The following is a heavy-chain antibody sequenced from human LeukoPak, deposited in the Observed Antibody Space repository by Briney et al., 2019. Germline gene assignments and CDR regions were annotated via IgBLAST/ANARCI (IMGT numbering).Heavy chain of an antibody. J-gene: IGHJ4*02. V-gene: IGHV1-2*02. CDR3: TRGETGRDSSGYFGY. Sequence: ASVKVSCKASGYTFTSYGISWVRQAPGQGLEWMGWINPNSGGTNYAQKFQGRVTVTRDTSISTAYMELSSLRSDDTAVYYCTRGETGRDSSGYFGYWGQGTLVTVSS. CDR2: INPNSGGT. D-gene: IGHD3-22*01. CDR1: GYTFTSYG.